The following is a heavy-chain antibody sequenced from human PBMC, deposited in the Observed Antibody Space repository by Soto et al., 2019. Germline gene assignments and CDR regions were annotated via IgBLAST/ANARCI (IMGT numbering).Heavy chain of an antibody. Sequence: QVQLVESGGGVVQPGRSLRLSCAASGFTFSRYGMHWVRQAPGKGLEWVAVISYDGGNKYYADSVKGRVTSSRDNSQNTVYLQMNSLRAEDTAVYYGSKLIWCGADFDYWGQGTLVTVSS. CDR3: SKLIWCGADFDY. CDR2: ISYDGGNK. CDR1: GFTFSRYG. J-gene: IGHJ4*02. V-gene: IGHV3-30*18. D-gene: IGHD3-10*01.